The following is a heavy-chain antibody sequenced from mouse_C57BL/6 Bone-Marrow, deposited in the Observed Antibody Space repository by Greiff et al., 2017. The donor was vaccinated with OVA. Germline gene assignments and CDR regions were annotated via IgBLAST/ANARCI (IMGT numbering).Heavy chain of an antibody. J-gene: IGHJ1*03. CDR1: GYTFTSYN. Sequence: LQQSGAELVRPGASVKMSCKASGYTFTSYNMHWEKKKPRRDLEWTGAIYPGNGDTSYNQKFKGQATLTVDKSSSTAYMQLSSLTSEDSAVYFCARIPYYGSSFYWYFDVWGTGTTVTVSS. CDR3: ARIPYYGSSFYWYFDV. D-gene: IGHD1-1*01. V-gene: IGHV1-12*01. CDR2: IYPGNGDT.